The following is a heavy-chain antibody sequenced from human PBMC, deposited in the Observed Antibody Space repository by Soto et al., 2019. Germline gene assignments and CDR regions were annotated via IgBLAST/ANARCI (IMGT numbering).Heavy chain of an antibody. J-gene: IGHJ4*02. Sequence: QVQLQQWGAGLLKPSETLSLTCAVYGGSFSGYYWSWIRQPPGKGLEWIGEINHSGSTNYNPSLKSRVTISVDTSTNQFSLKLSSVTAADTAVYYCARGDGGVVAATRGFDYWGQGTLVTVSS. CDR3: ARGDGGVVAATRGFDY. CDR1: GGSFSGYY. CDR2: INHSGST. D-gene: IGHD2-15*01. V-gene: IGHV4-34*01.